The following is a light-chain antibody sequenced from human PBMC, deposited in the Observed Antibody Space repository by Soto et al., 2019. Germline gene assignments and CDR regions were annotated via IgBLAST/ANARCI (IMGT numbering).Light chain of an antibody. Sequence: QPVLTQPPSVSGAPGQRVTISCTGSSSNIGAGYDVHWYQQLPGRAPKLLIYGNTNRPSGVPDRFSGSKSGTSASLAITGLQAEDEADYYCLFFDSSLSVVFGGGTQLTVL. CDR1: SSNIGAGYD. CDR3: LFFDSSLSVV. CDR2: GNT. J-gene: IGLJ2*01. V-gene: IGLV1-40*01.